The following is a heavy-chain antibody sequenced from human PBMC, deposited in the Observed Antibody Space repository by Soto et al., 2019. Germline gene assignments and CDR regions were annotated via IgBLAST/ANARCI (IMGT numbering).Heavy chain of an antibody. J-gene: IGHJ5*02. Sequence: QVQLQESGAGLVKPSGTLSLTCAVSGGSISSSNWWSWVRQPPGKGLEWIGEIYHSGSTNYNPSLKSRVTISVDKSKNQFSLKLSSVTAADTAVYYCARFLVAPKTLSWFDPWGQGTLVTVSS. CDR3: ARFLVAPKTLSWFDP. CDR2: IYHSGST. D-gene: IGHD2-15*01. CDR1: GGSISSSNW. V-gene: IGHV4-4*02.